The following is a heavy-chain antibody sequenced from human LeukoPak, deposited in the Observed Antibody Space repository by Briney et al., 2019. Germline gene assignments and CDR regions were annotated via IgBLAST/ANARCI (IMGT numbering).Heavy chain of an antibody. CDR1: GFTFSSYS. CDR3: ASQSFARFDP. J-gene: IGHJ5*02. D-gene: IGHD3-16*01. V-gene: IGHV3-7*01. CDR2: IQPDGSEQ. Sequence: GGSLRLSCAASGFTFSSYSMNWVRQAPGKGLEWVGNIQPDGSEQYPVDSVKGRFTISRDNARNSLFLQMNSLRVEDTAVYYCASQSFARFDPWGQGTLVTVSS.